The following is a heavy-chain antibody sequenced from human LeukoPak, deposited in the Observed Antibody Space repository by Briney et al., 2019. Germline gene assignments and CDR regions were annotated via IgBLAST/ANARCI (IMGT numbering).Heavy chain of an antibody. D-gene: IGHD2-15*01. CDR2: ISWNSGSI. Sequence: QPGRSLRLSCAASGFTFDDYAMHWVRQAPGKGLEWVSGISWNSGSIGYADSVKGRFTISRDNAKNSLYLQMNSLRAEDTALYYCAKAQVVVMGSGAFDIWGQGTMVTVSS. J-gene: IGHJ3*02. CDR1: GFTFDDYA. V-gene: IGHV3-9*01. CDR3: AKAQVVVMGSGAFDI.